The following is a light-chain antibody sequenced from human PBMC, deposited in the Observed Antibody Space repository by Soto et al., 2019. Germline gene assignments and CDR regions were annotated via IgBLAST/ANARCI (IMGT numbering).Light chain of an antibody. V-gene: IGKV3-15*01. Sequence: EIVMTQSPATLSVSPGERATLSCRASQSISSNLAWYQQKPGQAPRLLMYGASTRATGIPARFTGSGSGTEFTLTISSLQSEDFAVYYCQQYNNWPPYTFGQGTNLEVK. CDR1: QSISSN. CDR3: QQYNNWPPYT. CDR2: GAS. J-gene: IGKJ2*01.